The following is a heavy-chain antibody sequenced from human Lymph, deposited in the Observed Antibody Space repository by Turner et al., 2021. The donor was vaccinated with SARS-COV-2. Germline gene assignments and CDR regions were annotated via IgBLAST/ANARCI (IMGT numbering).Heavy chain of an antibody. CDR1: GFPFSSYG. V-gene: IGHV3-30*18. CDR3: AKDGGCYFDY. D-gene: IGHD3-10*01. CDR2: RSYDGSNK. Sequence: QVQLVESGGCVGQPGRSLRLSWAAYGFPFSSYGMHWVRQAPGKGLEWVAVRSYDGSNKCYEDSVKGRFTISRDNSKNTLYLQMSSLRAEDTAVYCCAKDGGCYFDYWGQGTLVTVSS. J-gene: IGHJ4*02.